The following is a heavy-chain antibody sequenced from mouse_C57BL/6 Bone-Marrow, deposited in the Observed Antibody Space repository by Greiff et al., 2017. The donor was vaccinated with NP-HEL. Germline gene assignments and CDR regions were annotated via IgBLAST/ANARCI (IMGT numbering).Heavy chain of an antibody. V-gene: IGHV5-4*01. CDR2: ISDGGSYT. CDR1: GFTFSSYA. D-gene: IGHD2-4*01. J-gene: IGHJ3*01. Sequence: EVKLVESGGGLVKPGGSLKLSCAASGFTFSSYAMSWVRQTPEKRLEWVATISDGGSYTYYPDNVKGRFTISRDNAQNNLYLQMSHLKSEDTAMYYCARDPPYDYDAWFAYWGQGTLVTVSA. CDR3: ARDPPYDYDAWFAY.